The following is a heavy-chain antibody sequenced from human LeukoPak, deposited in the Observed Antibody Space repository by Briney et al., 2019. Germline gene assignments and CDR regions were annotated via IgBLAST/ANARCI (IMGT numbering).Heavy chain of an antibody. V-gene: IGHV3-30-3*01. CDR1: GFTFSSYA. Sequence: GGSLRLSCAASGFTFSSYAMHWVRQAPGKGLEWVAVISYDGSNKYYADSVKGRFTISRDNSKNTLYLQMNSLRAEDTAVYYCAKDPTGIAVAGDYFDYWGQGTLVTVSS. CDR3: AKDPTGIAVAGDYFDY. J-gene: IGHJ4*02. D-gene: IGHD6-19*01. CDR2: ISYDGSNK.